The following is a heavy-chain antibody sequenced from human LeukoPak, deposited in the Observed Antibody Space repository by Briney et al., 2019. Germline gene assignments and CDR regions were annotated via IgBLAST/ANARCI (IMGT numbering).Heavy chain of an antibody. J-gene: IGHJ4*02. CDR2: IYHSGST. V-gene: IGHV4-38-2*02. Sequence: PSETLSLTCAVSGYSISSGYYWGWIRQPPGKGLEWIGSIYHSGSTYYNPSLKSRVTISVDTSKNQFSLKLSSVTATDAAIYYCERERSNSSDYWGQGTLVTVSS. D-gene: IGHD6-6*01. CDR1: GYSISSGYY. CDR3: ERERSNSSDY.